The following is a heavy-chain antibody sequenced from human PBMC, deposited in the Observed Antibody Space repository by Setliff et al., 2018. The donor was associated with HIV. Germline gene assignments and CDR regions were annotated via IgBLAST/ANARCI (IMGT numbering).Heavy chain of an antibody. CDR2: IIPILGVA. J-gene: IGHJ6*03. D-gene: IGHD3-3*01. V-gene: IGHV1-69*02. CDR1: RSTFNSHT. Sequence: SVKVSSKASRSTFNSHTINWVRQAPGQGLDWMGRIIPILGVANYAQRFQGKVTITADKSTSTAYMELTSLRFDDTAMYYCVRGVQSPPHYSYYYMDVWGGGTMVTVSS. CDR3: VRGVQSPPHYSYYYMDV.